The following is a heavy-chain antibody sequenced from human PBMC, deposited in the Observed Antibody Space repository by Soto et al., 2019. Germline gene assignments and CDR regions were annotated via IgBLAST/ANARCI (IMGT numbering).Heavy chain of an antibody. V-gene: IGHV3-23*01. D-gene: IGHD3-10*01. CDR3: AKDKMRDYYGSGSSYYFDY. CDR2: ISGSGGST. J-gene: IGHJ4*02. CDR1: GFTFSSYA. Sequence: GGSLRLSCAASGFTFSSYAMSWVRQAPGKGLEWVSAISGSGGSTYYADSVKGRFTISRDNSKNTLYLQMNSLRAEDTAVYYCAKDKMRDYYGSGSSYYFDYWGQGTLVTVSS.